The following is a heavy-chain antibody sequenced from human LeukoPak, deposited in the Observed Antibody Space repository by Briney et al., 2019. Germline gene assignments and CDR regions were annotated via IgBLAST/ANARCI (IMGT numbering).Heavy chain of an antibody. CDR2: ISWNSGSI. CDR3: AKSTWGQSGSSLYFDY. D-gene: IGHD1-26*01. Sequence: GGPLRLSCAASGFTFDDYAMHWVRQAPGKGLEWVSGISWNSGSIDYADSVKGRFTISRDNAKNSLYLQMNSLRPEDMALYYCAKSTWGQSGSSLYFDYWGQGALVTVSS. CDR1: GFTFDDYA. V-gene: IGHV3-9*03. J-gene: IGHJ4*02.